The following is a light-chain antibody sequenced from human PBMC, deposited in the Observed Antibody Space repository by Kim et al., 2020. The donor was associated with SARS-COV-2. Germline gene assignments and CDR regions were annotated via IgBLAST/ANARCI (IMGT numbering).Light chain of an antibody. V-gene: IGLV2-14*03. CDR2: DVS. CDR3: SSFTSSSTYV. J-gene: IGLJ1*01. Sequence: QSVTTSCTETSSYIGGYNYVSWYQQHPGKAHKVMIYDVSNRPSGVSNRFSGSKSGNTASLTISGLQAEDEADYYCSSFTSSSTYVFGIGTKVTVL. CDR1: SSYIGGYNY.